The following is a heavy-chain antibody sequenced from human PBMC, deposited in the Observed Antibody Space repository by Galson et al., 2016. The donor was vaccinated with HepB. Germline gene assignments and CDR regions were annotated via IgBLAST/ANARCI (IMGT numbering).Heavy chain of an antibody. CDR1: GASISSYNYF. V-gene: IGHV4-31*02. J-gene: IGHJ4*02. D-gene: IGHD2-2*02. CDR2: IYPSGST. Sequence: TVSGASISSYNYFYSWVRQHPGKGLEWIGYIYPSGSTYYNPSLRSRVSISIDTSKNQFSLRLSSVTAADTAVYFCARETVATYTFDYWGQGTLVTVSS. CDR3: ARETVATYTFDY.